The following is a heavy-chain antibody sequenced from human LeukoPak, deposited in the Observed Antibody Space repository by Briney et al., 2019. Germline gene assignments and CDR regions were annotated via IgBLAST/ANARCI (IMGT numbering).Heavy chain of an antibody. V-gene: IGHV3-21*01. Sequence: GGSLRLSCAASGFTFSSYSMNWVRHAPGKGLEWVSSISSSSSYIYYADSVKGRFTISRDNAKNSLYLQMNSLRAEDTAVYYCARAGGWFGDYAFDIWGQGTMVTVSS. CDR1: GFTFSSYS. CDR3: ARAGGWFGDYAFDI. CDR2: ISSSSSYI. J-gene: IGHJ3*02. D-gene: IGHD3-10*01.